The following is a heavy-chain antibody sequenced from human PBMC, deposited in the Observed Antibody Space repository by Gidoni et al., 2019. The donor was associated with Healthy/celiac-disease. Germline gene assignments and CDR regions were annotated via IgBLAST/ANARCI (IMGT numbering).Heavy chain of an antibody. V-gene: IGHV3-23*01. J-gene: IGHJ4*02. CDR2: ISGSGGST. CDR1: GFNVSSYA. Sequence: EVQLLESGGGLVQPGGSLRVSCAASGFNVSSYAMSWVRQAPGKGLEWVSAISGSGGSTYYADSVKGRFTISRDNSKNTLYLQMNSLRAEDTAVYYCAKASTVFRFLVWLFPFDYWGQGTLVTVSS. D-gene: IGHD3-3*01. CDR3: AKASTVFRFLVWLFPFDY.